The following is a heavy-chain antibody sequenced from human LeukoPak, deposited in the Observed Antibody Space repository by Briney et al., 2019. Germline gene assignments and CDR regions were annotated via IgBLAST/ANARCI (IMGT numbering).Heavy chain of an antibody. CDR1: GGSISSYY. Sequence: SETLSLTCTVSGGSISSYYWSWIRQPPGKGLEWIGYIYYTGSTNYNPSLKSRVSVDTSKNQFSLKLSSVTAADTAVCYCARGNSGSYYGFDYWGQGTLVTVSS. V-gene: IGHV4-59*01. D-gene: IGHD1-26*01. CDR3: ARGNSGSYYGFDY. J-gene: IGHJ4*02. CDR2: IYYTGST.